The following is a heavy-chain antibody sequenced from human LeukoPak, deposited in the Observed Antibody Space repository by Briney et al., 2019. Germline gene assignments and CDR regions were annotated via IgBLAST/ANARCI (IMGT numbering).Heavy chain of an antibody. Sequence: ASVKVSCKASGYTFTSYGISWVRQAPGQGLEWMGWISAYNGNTNYAQKLQGRVTMTTDTSTSTAYMELRSLRSDDTAVYYCARDEDTAMVKPDYYYYYGMDVWGQGATVTVSS. D-gene: IGHD5-18*01. CDR1: GYTFTSYG. CDR3: ARDEDTAMVKPDYYYYYGMDV. J-gene: IGHJ6*02. V-gene: IGHV1-18*01. CDR2: ISAYNGNT.